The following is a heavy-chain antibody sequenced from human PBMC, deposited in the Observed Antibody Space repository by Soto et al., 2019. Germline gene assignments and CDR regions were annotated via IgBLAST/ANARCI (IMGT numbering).Heavy chain of an antibody. V-gene: IGHV4-30-2*01. CDR3: ARAFYGSGHYFDY. J-gene: IGHJ4*01. D-gene: IGHD3-10*01. Sequence: QLQLQESGSGLVKPSQTLSLTCAVSGGSISSGGYSWSWIRQPPGKGLEWIGYIYRSGSTYYNPSLKSRVTISVDRSKNQFSLKLSSVTAADTAVYYCARAFYGSGHYFDYWGHGTLVTVSS. CDR2: IYRSGST. CDR1: GGSISSGGYS.